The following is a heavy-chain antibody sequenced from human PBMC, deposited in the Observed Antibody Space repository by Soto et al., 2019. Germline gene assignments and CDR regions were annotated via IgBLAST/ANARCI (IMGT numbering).Heavy chain of an antibody. J-gene: IGHJ4*01. D-gene: IGHD6-19*01. Sequence: SETLSLTCTVSGYSISSCSYWAWIRQPPGKGPEWIASIYHGGTTFYNPSLKSRITISVDTSNNQFSLKLTSVTAADTAVYYCARVHVMVLAGSTFDYWGHGTLVTVSS. CDR1: GYSISSCSY. V-gene: IGHV4-38-2*02. CDR3: ARVHVMVLAGSTFDY. CDR2: IYHGGTT.